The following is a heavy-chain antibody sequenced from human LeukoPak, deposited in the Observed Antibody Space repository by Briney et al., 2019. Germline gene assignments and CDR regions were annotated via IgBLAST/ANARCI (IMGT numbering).Heavy chain of an antibody. CDR3: AKDIVVVPAAIGYFQH. D-gene: IGHD2-2*02. V-gene: IGHV3-53*01. J-gene: IGHJ1*01. Sequence: GGSLRLSCAASGFTVSSNYMSWVRQAPGKGLEWVSVIYSGGSTYYADSAKGRFTISRDNSKNTLYLQMNSLRAEDTAVYYCAKDIVVVPAAIGYFQHWGQGTLVTVSS. CDR2: IYSGGST. CDR1: GFTVSSNY.